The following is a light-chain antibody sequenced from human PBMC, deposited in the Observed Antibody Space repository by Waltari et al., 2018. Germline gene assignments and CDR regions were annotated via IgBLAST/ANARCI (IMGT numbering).Light chain of an antibody. CDR3: QVWDSSTVV. V-gene: IGLV3-9*01. J-gene: IGLJ2*01. CDR1: NIGNKN. CDR2: RDR. Sequence: SYELTQPLSVSVALGQTARISCGGNNIGNKNGHWYQQKPGQAPVLVTDRDRNRPSSIPARFSGSNSGNMATLTISRAQAGDEADFYCQVWDSSTVVFGGGTKLTVL.